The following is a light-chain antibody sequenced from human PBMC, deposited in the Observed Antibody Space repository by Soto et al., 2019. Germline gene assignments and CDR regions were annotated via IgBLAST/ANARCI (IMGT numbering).Light chain of an antibody. CDR3: QQYGSSPPT. CDR2: SAS. V-gene: IGKV3-20*01. J-gene: IGKJ2*01. Sequence: EIVLTQSPGSLSLSPGERATLSCRASQSVSRNYLAWYQQEPGQAPRLLIYSASSRATGITDRFSGCGSGPDFTLTISRLEPEDFAVYYCQQYGSSPPTFGQWTNLEIK. CDR1: QSVSRNY.